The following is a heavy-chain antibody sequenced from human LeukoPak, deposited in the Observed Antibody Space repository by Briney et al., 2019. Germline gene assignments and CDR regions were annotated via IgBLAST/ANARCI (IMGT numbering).Heavy chain of an antibody. V-gene: IGHV4-34*01. CDR1: GGSFSGYY. CDR2: INHSGST. Sequence: NPSETLSLTCAVYGGSFSGYYWSWIRQPPGKGLEWIGEINHSGSTNYNPSLKSRVTISVDTSKNQFSLKLSSVTAADTAVYYCARLLRFFGTGYYYGMDVWGQGPRSPSP. J-gene: IGHJ6*02. D-gene: IGHD3-3*01. CDR3: ARLLRFFGTGYYYGMDV.